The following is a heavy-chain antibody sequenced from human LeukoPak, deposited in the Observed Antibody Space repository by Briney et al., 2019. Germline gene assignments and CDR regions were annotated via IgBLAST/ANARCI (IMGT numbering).Heavy chain of an antibody. Sequence: GGSLRLSCATSGFTFSGSAIHWVRQASGKGLEWVGRIRSKANSYATTDVASVRGRFSISRDDSKNTLFLQVNSLRAEDTAVYYCAKVRTYFYHGLDVWGQGTTVAVSS. CDR1: GFTFSGSA. D-gene: IGHD1-14*01. J-gene: IGHJ6*02. CDR3: AKVRTYFYHGLDV. CDR2: IRSKANSYAT. V-gene: IGHV3-73*01.